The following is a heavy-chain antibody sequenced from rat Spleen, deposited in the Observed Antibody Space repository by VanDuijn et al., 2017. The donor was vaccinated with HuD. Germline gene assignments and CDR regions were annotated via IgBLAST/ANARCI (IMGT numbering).Heavy chain of an antibody. CDR2: ISPDGGDT. CDR3: ATSAWGTTSHWCAY. D-gene: IGHD1-5*01. V-gene: IGHV5-58*01. J-gene: IGHJ3*01. Sequence: EVKLVETGGGLGHPGESLKLSCVASGFTFSSYWMFWIRQAPGEGLEWLSSISPDGGDTYYPDSVKGRFTISRDNAENTVYLQMNSLRSEDTATYYCATSAWGTTSHWCAYWGQGTLVTVSS. CDR1: GFTFSSYW.